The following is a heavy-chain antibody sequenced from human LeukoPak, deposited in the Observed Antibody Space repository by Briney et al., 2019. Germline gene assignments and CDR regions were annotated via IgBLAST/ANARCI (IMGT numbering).Heavy chain of an antibody. D-gene: IGHD3-16*02. V-gene: IGHV1-2*02. CDR2: INPNSGGT. CDR3: ARDRTPYYDYVWGSYRHYFDY. J-gene: IGHJ4*02. Sequence: GASVKVSCKASGYTFTGYYMHWVRQAPRQGLEWMGWINPNSGGTNYAQKFQGRVTMTRDTSISTAYMELSRLRSDDTAVYYCARDRTPYYDYVWGSYRHYFDYWGQGTLVTVSS. CDR1: GYTFTGYY.